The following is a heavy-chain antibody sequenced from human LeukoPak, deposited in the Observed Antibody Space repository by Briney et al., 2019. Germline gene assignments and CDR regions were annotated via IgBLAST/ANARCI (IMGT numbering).Heavy chain of an antibody. CDR1: GFTFNKYG. Sequence: GRSLRLSYIASGFTFNKYGMHWVRQAPGKGLEWVAVRSDDGSAQHYADSVRGRFTISRDNSKNTLSLQMNSLRPEDTAMYFCAKDRDPYSSGTWDSWGQGTLVIVSS. J-gene: IGHJ1*01. D-gene: IGHD3-22*01. CDR2: RSDDGSAQ. V-gene: IGHV3-30*18. CDR3: AKDRDPYSSGTWDS.